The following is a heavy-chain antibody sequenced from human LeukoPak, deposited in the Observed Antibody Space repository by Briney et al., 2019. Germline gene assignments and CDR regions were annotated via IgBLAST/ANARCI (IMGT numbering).Heavy chain of an antibody. D-gene: IGHD1-14*01. J-gene: IGHJ4*02. CDR3: ARLRYSTAYNALSYFDS. CDR2: IYPDDSDT. CDR1: GYSFTSYW. Sequence: GESLKISCQGSGYSFTSYWIGWVRQVPGKGLEWMGIIYPDDSDTAYSPSFQGQVTISADKSISTAYLQWSSLKASDTAMYYCARLRYSTAYNALSYFDSWGQGTLVTVSS. V-gene: IGHV5-51*01.